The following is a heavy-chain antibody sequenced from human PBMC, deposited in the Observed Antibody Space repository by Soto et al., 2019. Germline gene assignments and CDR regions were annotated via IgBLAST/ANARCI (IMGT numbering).Heavy chain of an antibody. V-gene: IGHV1-18*01. J-gene: IGHJ6*02. D-gene: IGHD5-18*01. CDR2: ISADNGNT. CDR1: GYTFYSHS. CDR3: ARCIQQDYYYGMDV. Sequence: QAQLVQSGAEVKKPGASVKVSCKASGYTFYSHSISWVRQAPGQGLEWMGRISADNGNTTYAQKFRGRVTMTTDTSTSTVYMERRNLRSDDTAVYYCARCIQQDYYYGMDVWGQGTTVTVSS.